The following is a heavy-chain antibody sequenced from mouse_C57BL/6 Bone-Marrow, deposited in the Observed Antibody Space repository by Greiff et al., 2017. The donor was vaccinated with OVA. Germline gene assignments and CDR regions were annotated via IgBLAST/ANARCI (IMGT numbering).Heavy chain of an antibody. J-gene: IGHJ3*01. D-gene: IGHD2-4*01. Sequence: EVKLQESGGGLVQPGESLKLSCESNEYEFPSHDMSWVRKTPEKRLELVAAINSDGGSTYYPDTMERRFIISRDNTKKTLYLQMSSLRSEDTALYYCARQRTMITTRAYWGQGTLVTVSA. CDR3: ARQRTMITTRAY. V-gene: IGHV5-2*01. CDR1: EYEFPSHD. CDR2: INSDGGST.